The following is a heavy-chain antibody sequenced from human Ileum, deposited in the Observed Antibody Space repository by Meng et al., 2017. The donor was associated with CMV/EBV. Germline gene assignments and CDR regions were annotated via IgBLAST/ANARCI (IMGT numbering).Heavy chain of an antibody. J-gene: IGHJ6*02. CDR1: FSDHY. CDR2: IRNEPNTYTT. D-gene: IGHD1-26*01. V-gene: IGHV3-72*01. Sequence: FSDHYMDWVRQAPGKGLEWVARIRNEPNTYTTEYAASVKGRFTISRDNSKDSLYLQMNSLKTEDTAVYYCTRGSSGRHFAYYYGLDVWGQGTTVTVSS. CDR3: TRGSSGRHFAYYYGLDV.